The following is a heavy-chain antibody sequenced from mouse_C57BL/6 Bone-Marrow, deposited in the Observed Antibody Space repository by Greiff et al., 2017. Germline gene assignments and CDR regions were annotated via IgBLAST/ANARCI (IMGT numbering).Heavy chain of an antibody. D-gene: IGHD1-1*01. CDR1: GYTFTSYG. CDR3: EREANAVGARYAMDY. J-gene: IGHJ4*01. V-gene: IGHV1-81*01. CDR2: IYPRSGNT. Sequence: QVQLKESGAELARPGASVKLSCKASGYTFTSYGISWVKQRPGQGLEWIGEIYPRSGNTYYNEKFKGKATLTADKSSSTAYMELRSLTSEDSAVSFCEREANAVGARYAMDYWGQGTSVTVSS.